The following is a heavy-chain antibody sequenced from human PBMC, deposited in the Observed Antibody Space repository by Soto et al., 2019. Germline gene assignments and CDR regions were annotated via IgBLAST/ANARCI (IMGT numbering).Heavy chain of an antibody. D-gene: IGHD6-13*01. CDR3: TKLRTRSWYVLFDP. Sequence: ASVKVSCKVSGDTLTEVSIHWVRQAPGEGLEWMGGFDPEDGETIYAQKFQGRVTMTEDTSTDTAYMELSSLGSDDTAVYYCTKLRTRSWYVLFDPWGQGTLVSVSS. J-gene: IGHJ5*02. CDR1: GDTLTEVS. CDR2: FDPEDGET. V-gene: IGHV1-24*01.